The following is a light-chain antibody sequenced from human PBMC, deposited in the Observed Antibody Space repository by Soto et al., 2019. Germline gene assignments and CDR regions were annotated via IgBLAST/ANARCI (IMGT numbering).Light chain of an antibody. J-gene: IGKJ4*01. CDR1: QSVSNN. Sequence: EIVLTQSPVTLSLSPGERATLSCRASQSVSNNYLAWYQQKPGQAPRLLIYGASTRATGVPARFSGSESGTEFTLTISSLQSEDVGLYFCQQYNDWPRTFGGGTKVDIK. CDR2: GAS. V-gene: IGKV3-15*01. CDR3: QQYNDWPRT.